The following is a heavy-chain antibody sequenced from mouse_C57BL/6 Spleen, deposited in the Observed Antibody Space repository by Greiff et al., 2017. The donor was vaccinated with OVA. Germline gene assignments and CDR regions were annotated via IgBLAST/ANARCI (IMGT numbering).Heavy chain of an antibody. D-gene: IGHD1-1*01. CDR2: IDPENGDT. J-gene: IGHJ3*01. CDR3: TIYYYGSRVFAY. V-gene: IGHV14-4*01. CDR1: GFNIKDDY. Sequence: VQLKQSGAELVRPGASVKLSCTASGFNIKDDYMHWVKQRPEQGLEWIGWIDPENGDTEYASKFQGKATITADTSSNTAYLQLSSLTSEDTAVYYCTIYYYGSRVFAYWGQGTLVTVSA.